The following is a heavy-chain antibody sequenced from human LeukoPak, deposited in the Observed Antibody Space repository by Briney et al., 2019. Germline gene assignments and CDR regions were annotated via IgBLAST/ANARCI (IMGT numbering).Heavy chain of an antibody. V-gene: IGHV4-31*03. Sequence: SETLSLTCSVSGDSISSGGYYWSWIRQHPGKGLEWIGYIYYSGNPYYNPSLKTRVTIPVDTSKNQFSLKLSSVTAADTAVYYCARDRTDYEAFDYWGQGTLVTVSS. CDR3: ARDRTDYEAFDY. CDR2: IYYSGNP. CDR1: GDSISSGGYY. J-gene: IGHJ4*02. D-gene: IGHD4-17*01.